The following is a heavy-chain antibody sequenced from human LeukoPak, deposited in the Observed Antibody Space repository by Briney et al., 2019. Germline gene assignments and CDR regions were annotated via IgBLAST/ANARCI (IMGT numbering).Heavy chain of an antibody. J-gene: IGHJ4*02. CDR2: IWNDGRSK. CDR3: AKDLSSSWFEGLDN. Sequence: RAGRSLRPSCAASGFTLSTSGMYWVRQPPGGGMGWVAFIWNDGRSKHYADAVKDRFTISSNNSKNTLDLQMNSLRTEDTAVYYCAKDLSSSWFEGLDNWGQGTLVTVSS. V-gene: IGHV3-33*06. D-gene: IGHD6-13*01. CDR1: GFTLSTSG.